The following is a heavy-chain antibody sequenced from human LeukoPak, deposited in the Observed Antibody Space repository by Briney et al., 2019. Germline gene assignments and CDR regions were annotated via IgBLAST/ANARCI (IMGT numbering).Heavy chain of an antibody. V-gene: IGHV1-2*02. D-gene: IGHD4-17*01. CDR2: INPKSGGT. CDR3: ATRDYGDLFDY. CDR1: AYIFIGYY. Sequence: GASVKVSCKASAYIFIGYYMHWVRQAPGQGLEWMGWINPKSGGTNYAQKFQGRVTMTEDTSTDTAYMELSSLRSEDTAVYYCATRDYGDLFDYWGQGTLVTVSS. J-gene: IGHJ4*02.